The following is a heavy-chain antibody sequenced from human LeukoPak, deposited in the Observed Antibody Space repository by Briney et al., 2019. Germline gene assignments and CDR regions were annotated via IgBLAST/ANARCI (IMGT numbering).Heavy chain of an antibody. CDR1: GFTFTHYA. CDR2: VQHIGGET. CDR3: ATYSILNAREFRY. Sequence: PGGSLRLSCAASGFTFTHYAMSWVRQAPGKGLEWVANVQHIGGETYYVDSVKGRFTISRDNAKNSVYLQMNSLGADDTAVYYCATYSILNAREFRYWGQGTLVTVTS. D-gene: IGHD4-11*01. V-gene: IGHV3-7*01. J-gene: IGHJ1*01.